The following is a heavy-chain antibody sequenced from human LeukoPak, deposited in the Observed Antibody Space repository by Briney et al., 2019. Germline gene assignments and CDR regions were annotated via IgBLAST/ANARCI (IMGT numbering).Heavy chain of an antibody. CDR3: ASSLFGELCC. CDR1: GFTFSSYA. Sequence: GGSLRLSCAASGFTFSSYAMHWVRQAPGKGLEWVAVISYDGSNKYYADSVKGRFTSSRDNSKNTLYLQMNSLRAEDTAVYYCASSLFGELCCWGQGTLVTVSS. CDR2: ISYDGSNK. D-gene: IGHD3-10*02. V-gene: IGHV3-30-3*01. J-gene: IGHJ4*02.